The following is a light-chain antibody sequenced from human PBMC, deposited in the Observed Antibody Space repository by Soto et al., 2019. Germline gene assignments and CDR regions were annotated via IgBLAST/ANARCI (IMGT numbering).Light chain of an antibody. CDR3: QKYNSAPNT. CDR1: QDISYY. V-gene: IGKV1-27*01. CDR2: AAS. J-gene: IGKJ2*01. Sequence: DIQMTQSPSSLSASVGDRVTITCRAHQDISYYLAWYQQKPGKVPELLIYAASTLRTGVQSRFSGSGSGTVFTLNINNLQPEDVATYYCQKYNSAPNTFGRGTRLEIK.